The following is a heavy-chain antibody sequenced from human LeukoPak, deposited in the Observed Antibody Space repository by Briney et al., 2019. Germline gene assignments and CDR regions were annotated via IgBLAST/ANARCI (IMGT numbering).Heavy chain of an antibody. Sequence: GGSLRLSCAASGFTFSSYAMSWVRQAPGKGLEWVSAISGSDSSVYYADSVKGRFTISRDNAKNSVYLQMKSLGAEDTAIYYCARGGLWFGEFDYWGRGTLVTVSS. CDR1: GFTFSSYA. J-gene: IGHJ4*02. D-gene: IGHD3-10*01. CDR3: ARGGLWFGEFDY. V-gene: IGHV3-23*01. CDR2: ISGSDSSV.